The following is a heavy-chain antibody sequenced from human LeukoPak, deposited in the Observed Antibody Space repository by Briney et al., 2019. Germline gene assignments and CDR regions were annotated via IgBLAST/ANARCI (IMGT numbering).Heavy chain of an antibody. V-gene: IGHV3-9*01. D-gene: IGHD4-17*01. CDR2: ISWNSGSI. J-gene: IGHJ4*02. CDR3: AKQKYGGTLDY. CDR1: GFTFDDYA. Sequence: GRSLRLSCAASGFTFDDYAMHWVRQAPGKGLEWVSGISWNSGSIGYADSVKGRFTISRDNAKNSLYLQMNSLRAEDTALYYCAKQKYGGTLDYWGQGTLVTVSS.